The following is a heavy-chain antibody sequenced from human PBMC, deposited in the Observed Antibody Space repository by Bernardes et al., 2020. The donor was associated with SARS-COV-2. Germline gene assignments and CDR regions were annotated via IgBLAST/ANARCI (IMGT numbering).Heavy chain of an antibody. CDR3: AREITYYYGSGSL. J-gene: IGHJ4*02. Sequence: GGSLRLSCAASGLTVNTTYMSWVRQAPGKGLEWVSVIYGSGSTYYADSVKGRFTISRDNSKNTLFLQMNSLRAEDTAVYYCAREITYYYGSGSLWGQGTLVTVSS. CDR1: GLTVNTTY. V-gene: IGHV3-53*01. D-gene: IGHD3-10*01. CDR2: IYGSGST.